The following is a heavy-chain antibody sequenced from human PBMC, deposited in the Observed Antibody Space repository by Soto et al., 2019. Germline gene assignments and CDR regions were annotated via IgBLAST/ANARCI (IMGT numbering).Heavy chain of an antibody. D-gene: IGHD3-16*01. Sequence: PSETLSLTCTVSGGSTSSDNYWSWIRQPPGKGLEWIGHIYYSGNTDYNPSLKSLLAISIDTSKNQCSLNLCSVTASDTPVYFCAREGGGSSHGLYYFESWDQGSLIAAST. CDR3: AREGGGSSHGLYYFES. CDR2: IYYSGNT. J-gene: IGHJ4*02. V-gene: IGHV4-30-4*01. CDR1: GGSTSSDNY.